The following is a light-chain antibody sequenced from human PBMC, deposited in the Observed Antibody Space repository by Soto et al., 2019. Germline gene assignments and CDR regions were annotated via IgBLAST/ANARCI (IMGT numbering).Light chain of an antibody. Sequence: EIVMTQSPATLSVSPGERATLSCRASQSVNSNLAWYRQTPGQAPRLLIYGASTRATGIPARFSGSGSGTEFTLTINSLQSEDFAVYYCQQYNEWPPLTFGGGTKVEIK. CDR2: GAS. J-gene: IGKJ4*01. CDR3: QQYNEWPPLT. CDR1: QSVNSN. V-gene: IGKV3-15*01.